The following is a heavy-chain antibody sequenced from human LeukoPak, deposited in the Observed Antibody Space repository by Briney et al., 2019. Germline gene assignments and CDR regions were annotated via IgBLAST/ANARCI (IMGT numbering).Heavy chain of an antibody. CDR2: ITRSSHYI. CDR1: GFTFSSYS. Sequence: GGSLRLSCAASGFTFSSYSMNWVRQAPGKGLEWVSCITRSSHYIYYADSVKGRFTISRDNAKNSLYLQMNSLRAEDTAVYYCARGGYSGYDYPYYYYYMDVWGKGTTVTVSS. CDR3: ARGGYSGYDYPYYYYYMDV. V-gene: IGHV3-21*01. D-gene: IGHD5-12*01. J-gene: IGHJ6*03.